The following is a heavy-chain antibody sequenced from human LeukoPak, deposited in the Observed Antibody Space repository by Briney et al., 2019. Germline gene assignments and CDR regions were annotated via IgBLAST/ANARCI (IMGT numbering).Heavy chain of an antibody. V-gene: IGHV3-21*01. CDR2: ISSSSSYI. D-gene: IGHD6-6*01. Sequence: GGSLRLSCAASGFTFSSYSMNWVRQAPGKGLEWVSSISSSSSYIYYADSVKGRFTISRDNSKNTLYLQMNSLRAEDTAVYYCARRDVFSSSSGFDYWGQGTLVTVSS. J-gene: IGHJ4*02. CDR3: ARRDVFSSSSGFDY. CDR1: GFTFSSYS.